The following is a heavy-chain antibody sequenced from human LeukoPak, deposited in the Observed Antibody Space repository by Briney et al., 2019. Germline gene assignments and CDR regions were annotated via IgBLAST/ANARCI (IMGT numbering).Heavy chain of an antibody. CDR2: MNPNSGNT. J-gene: IGHJ6*03. Sequence: ASVTVSCKASGYTFTSSDINWVRQAPGQGLEWMGWMNPNSGNTGYAQKFQDRVTMTRDTSISTAYMELSSLRSEDTAVYYCARGVNYDFWSEEASGYYYYYIDVWGKGTTVTVSS. CDR1: GYTFTSSD. CDR3: ARGVNYDFWSEEASGYYYYYIDV. V-gene: IGHV1-8*02. D-gene: IGHD3-3*01.